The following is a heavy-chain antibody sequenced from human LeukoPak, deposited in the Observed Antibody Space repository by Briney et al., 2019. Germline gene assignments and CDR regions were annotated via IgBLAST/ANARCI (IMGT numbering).Heavy chain of an antibody. J-gene: IGHJ6*03. V-gene: IGHV4-34*01. CDR3: ARAPKYYDFWSGYYYYYMDV. Sequence: SETLSLTCAVYGGSFSGYYWSWIRQPPGKGLEWIGSIYYSGSTYYNPSLKSRVTISVDTSKNQFSLKLSSVTAADTAVYYCARAPKYYDFWSGYYYYYMDVWGKGTTVTVSS. D-gene: IGHD3-3*01. CDR2: IYYSGST. CDR1: GGSFSGYY.